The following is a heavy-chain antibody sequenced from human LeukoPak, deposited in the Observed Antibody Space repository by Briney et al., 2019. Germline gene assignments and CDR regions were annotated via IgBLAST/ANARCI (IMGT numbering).Heavy chain of an antibody. D-gene: IGHD4-17*01. CDR2: ISGSGGST. J-gene: IGHJ6*03. CDR1: GFTFSSYA. CDR3: AKEYYGDYLWGYYYYYMDV. V-gene: IGHV3-23*01. Sequence: GGSLRLSCAASGFTFSSYAMSWVRQAPEKGLEWVSGISGSGGSTYHADSVKGRFTISRDNSKNTLYLQMNSLRAEDTAVYYCAKEYYGDYLWGYYYYYMDVWGKGTTVTISS.